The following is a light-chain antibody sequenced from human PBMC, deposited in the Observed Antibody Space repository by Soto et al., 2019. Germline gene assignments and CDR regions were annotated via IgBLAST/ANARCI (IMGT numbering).Light chain of an antibody. Sequence: QTVVTQPPSVSGAPGQRVTISCTGSSSNIGAGYDVHWYQQLPGTAPKLLIYGNSNRHSGVPDRFSGSKSGTSASLAITGLQAEDEADYYCQSYDSSLSGSDVFGTGTKLTVL. CDR1: SSNIGAGYD. J-gene: IGLJ1*01. CDR3: QSYDSSLSGSDV. V-gene: IGLV1-40*01. CDR2: GNS.